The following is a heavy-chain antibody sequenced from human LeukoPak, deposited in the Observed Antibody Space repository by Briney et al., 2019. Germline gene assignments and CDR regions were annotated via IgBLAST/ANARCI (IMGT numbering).Heavy chain of an antibody. V-gene: IGHV3-7*01. D-gene: IGHD3-22*01. J-gene: IGHJ4*02. CDR3: ANSRYDSSGYYGIIGY. CDR2: FKQDVSEK. CDR1: GFTFSSYW. Sequence: GGSLRLSCAASGFTFSSYWMSWVRQAPGKGLEWVANFKQDVSEKYYVDSVKGRFTISRDNAKNSLYLQMNSLGAEDTAVYYCANSRYDSSGYYGIIGYWGQGTLVTVSS.